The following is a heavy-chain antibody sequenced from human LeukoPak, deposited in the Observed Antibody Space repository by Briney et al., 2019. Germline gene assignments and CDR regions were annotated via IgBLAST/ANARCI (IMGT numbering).Heavy chain of an antibody. J-gene: IGHJ4*02. D-gene: IGHD2-2*02. Sequence: SETVSLTCTVSGGSISSYYWSWIRQPPGKGLEWIGYIYTSGSTNYNPSLKSRVTISVDTSKNQFSLKLSSVTAADTAVYYCARHGDIVVVPAAIGYWGQGTLVTVSS. V-gene: IGHV4-4*08. CDR3: ARHGDIVVVPAAIGY. CDR1: GGSISSYY. CDR2: IYTSGST.